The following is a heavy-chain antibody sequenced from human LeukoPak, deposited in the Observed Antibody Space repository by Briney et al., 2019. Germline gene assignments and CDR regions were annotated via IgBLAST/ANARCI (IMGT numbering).Heavy chain of an antibody. CDR2: IKQDGSEK. V-gene: IGHV3-7*01. Sequence: GGSLRLSCAASGFTFNSYWMSWVRQAPGKGLEWVANIKQDGSEKYYVDSVKGRFTISRDNAKNSLYLQMNSLRAEDTAVYYCAVGVDYWGQGTLVTVSS. J-gene: IGHJ4*02. CDR1: GFTFNSYW. CDR3: AVGVDY.